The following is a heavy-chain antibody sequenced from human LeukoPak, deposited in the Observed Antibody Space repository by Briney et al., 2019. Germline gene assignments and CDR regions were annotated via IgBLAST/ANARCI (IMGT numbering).Heavy chain of an antibody. J-gene: IGHJ4*02. V-gene: IGHV3-23*01. Sequence: GGSLRLSCAASGFTFSNYAMNWVRQAPGKGLEWVSAISGSGGGTYYADSVKGRFTISRDNSKNTLYLQINSLRVEDTAVYYCAKDMRMASFEHWGRGTQVTVSS. CDR3: AKDMRMASFEH. CDR2: ISGSGGGT. D-gene: IGHD5-24*01. CDR1: GFTFSNYA.